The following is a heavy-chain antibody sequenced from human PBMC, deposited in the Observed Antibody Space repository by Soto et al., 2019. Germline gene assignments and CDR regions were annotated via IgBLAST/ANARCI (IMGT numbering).Heavy chain of an antibody. CDR2: IWYDGSNK. V-gene: IGHV3-33*01. J-gene: IGHJ4*02. CDR3: GGEGLGGGEPDY. CDR1: GFTFSSYG. Sequence: QVQLVESGGGVVQPGRSLRLSCAASGFTFSSYGMHWVRQAPGKGLEWVAVIWYDGSNKYYADSVKGRFTISRDNSKNTVYLQMNRRRAGDTAVFYCGGEGLGGGEPDYWGQGTLVNGSS. D-gene: IGHD3-16*01.